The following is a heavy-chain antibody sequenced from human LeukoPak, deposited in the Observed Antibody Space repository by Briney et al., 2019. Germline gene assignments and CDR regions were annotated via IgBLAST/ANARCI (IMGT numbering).Heavy chain of an antibody. J-gene: IGHJ3*01. CDR1: GFTFSTYE. CDR3: ARQGQRGGLS. Sequence: GGSLRLSCSASGFTFSTYEMNWVRQTPGKGLEWVAHIISGGTTQYYADSVRGRFTVSRDNAKNSLYLHMNSLRAEDTAVYYCARQGQRGGLSWGQGTMVTVSS. V-gene: IGHV3-48*03. CDR2: IISGGTTQ. D-gene: IGHD3-16*02.